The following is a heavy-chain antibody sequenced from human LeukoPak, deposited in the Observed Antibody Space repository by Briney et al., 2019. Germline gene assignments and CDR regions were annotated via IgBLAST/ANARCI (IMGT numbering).Heavy chain of an antibody. CDR2: INPNSGGT. J-gene: IGHJ3*02. CDR1: GYTFTGYY. Sequence: ASVKVSCKASGYTFTGYYMHWVRQAPGQGLEWMGWINPNSGGTNYAQKLQGRVTMTTDTSTSTAYMKLRSLRSDDTAVYYCARNYDSRGEAGAAFDIWGQGTMVTVSS. D-gene: IGHD3-22*01. V-gene: IGHV1-2*02. CDR3: ARNYDSRGEAGAAFDI.